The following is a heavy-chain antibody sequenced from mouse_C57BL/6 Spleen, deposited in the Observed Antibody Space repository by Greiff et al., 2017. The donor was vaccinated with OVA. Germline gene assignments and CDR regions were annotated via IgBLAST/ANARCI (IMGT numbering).Heavy chain of an antibody. J-gene: IGHJ1*03. CDR2: IYPGSGST. V-gene: IGHV1-55*01. CDR3: ARISLIYDGYWYFDV. CDR1: GYTFTSYW. Sequence: VQLQQPGAELVKPGASVKMSCKASGYTFTSYWITWVKQRPGQGLEWIGDIYPGSGSTNYNEKFKSKATLTVDTSSSTAYMQLSSLTSEDSAVYYCARISLIYDGYWYFDVWGTGTTVTVSS. D-gene: IGHD2-3*01.